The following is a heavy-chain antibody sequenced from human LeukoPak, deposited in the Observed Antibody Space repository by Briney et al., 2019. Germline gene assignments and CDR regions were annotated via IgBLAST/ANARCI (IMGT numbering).Heavy chain of an antibody. J-gene: IGHJ4*02. CDR1: GFTFSSYA. D-gene: IGHD4-23*01. V-gene: IGHV3-30-3*01. Sequence: GGSLRLSCAASGFTFSSYAMHWVRQAPGKGLEWVAVISYDGSNKYYADSVKGRFTISRDNSKNTLYLQMNSLRAEDTAVYYCARGIYGGTPGKFLSHFDYGGQGTLVTVPS. CDR3: ARGIYGGTPGKFLSHFDY. CDR2: ISYDGSNK.